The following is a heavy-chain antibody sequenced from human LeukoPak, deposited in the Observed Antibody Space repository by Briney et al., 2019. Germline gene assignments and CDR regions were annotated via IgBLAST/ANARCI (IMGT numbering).Heavy chain of an antibody. CDR1: GFTFSSYG. CDR2: ISGSGGST. J-gene: IGHJ4*02. Sequence: GGSLRLSCAASGFTFSSYGMSWVRQAPGKGLEWVSAISGSGGSTYYADSVKGRFTISRDNSKNTLYLQMNSLRAEDTAVYYCAKDHIVVVTATPNFDYWGQGTLVTVSS. D-gene: IGHD2-21*02. V-gene: IGHV3-23*01. CDR3: AKDHIVVVTATPNFDY.